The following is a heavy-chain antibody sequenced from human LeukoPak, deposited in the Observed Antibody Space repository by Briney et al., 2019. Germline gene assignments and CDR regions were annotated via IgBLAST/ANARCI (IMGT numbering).Heavy chain of an antibody. Sequence: ASVKVSCEASGYTFTSYGISWVRQAPGQGLEWMGWISAYNGNTNYAQKLQGRVTMTTDTSTSTAYMELRSLRSDDTAVYYCARDTPDYYYYGMDVWGQGTTVTVSS. CDR2: ISAYNGNT. CDR3: ARDTPDYYYYGMDV. J-gene: IGHJ6*02. V-gene: IGHV1-18*01. CDR1: GYTFTSYG.